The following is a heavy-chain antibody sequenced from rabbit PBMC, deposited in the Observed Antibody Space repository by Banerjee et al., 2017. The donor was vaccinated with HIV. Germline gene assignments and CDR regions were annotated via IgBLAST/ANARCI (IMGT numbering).Heavy chain of an antibody. Sequence: QEQLEESGGDLVKPEGSLTLTCTASGLDFSSSYWMCWVRQAPGKGLEWIACINTITGDTVYATWAKGRFTISKASWTTVTLQMTSLTVADTATYFCGRYGVIGWNFNLWGPGTLVTVS. CDR3: GRYGVIGWNFNL. CDR1: GLDFSSSYW. V-gene: IGHV1S45*01. D-gene: IGHD2-1*01. J-gene: IGHJ4*01. CDR2: INTITGDT.